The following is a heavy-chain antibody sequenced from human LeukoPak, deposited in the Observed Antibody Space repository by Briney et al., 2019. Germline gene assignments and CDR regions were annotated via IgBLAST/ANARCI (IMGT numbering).Heavy chain of an antibody. J-gene: IGHJ4*02. Sequence: GGSLRLSCTASGFTFSGHWIHWVRQPPGMGLVWVSRINERGTDSMYAESVKGRFTISRDNAKNTVYLQMNSLRAEDTAVYYCVRDETLWTLDWWGRGTLVSVSS. CDR1: GFTFSGHW. CDR2: INERGTDS. V-gene: IGHV3-74*03. CDR3: VRDETLWTLDW. D-gene: IGHD1-1*01.